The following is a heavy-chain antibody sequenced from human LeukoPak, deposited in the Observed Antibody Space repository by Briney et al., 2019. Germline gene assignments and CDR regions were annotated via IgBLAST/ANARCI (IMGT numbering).Heavy chain of an antibody. CDR2: IYYSGST. CDR3: ARVGTLVLGEGAFDY. CDR1: GGSISSGGYY. D-gene: IGHD3-3*02. Sequence: PSETLSLTCTVSGGSISSGGYYWSWIRQPPGKGLEWIGYIYYSGSTYYNPSLKSRVTISVDTSKNQFSLKLSSVTAADTAVYYCARVGTLVLGEGAFDYWGQGTLVTVSS. J-gene: IGHJ4*02. V-gene: IGHV4-30-4*01.